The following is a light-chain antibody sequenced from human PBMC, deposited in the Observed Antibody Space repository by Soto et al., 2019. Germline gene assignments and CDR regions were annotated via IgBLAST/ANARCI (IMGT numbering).Light chain of an antibody. CDR2: GAS. CDR3: QQYNDSPS. J-gene: IGKJ3*01. CDR1: QSVSNN. Sequence: EIVMTQSPATLSASPGERATLSCRASQSVSNNLAWYQQKPGQPPRLLIYGASTRATGLSARFSGSVSGTEFTLTISRLQSEDLAVYYCQQYNDSPSFGRATTVD. V-gene: IGKV3-15*01.